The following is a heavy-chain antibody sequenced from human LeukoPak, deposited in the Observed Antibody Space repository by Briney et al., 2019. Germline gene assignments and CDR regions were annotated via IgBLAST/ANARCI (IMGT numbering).Heavy chain of an antibody. D-gene: IGHD3-10*01. V-gene: IGHV4-59*08. CDR1: GASISSYY. J-gene: IGHJ3*02. CDR2: IYYSGST. Sequence: SETLSLTCTVSGASISSYYWSWIRQPPGKGLEWIGYIYYSGSTNYNPSLKSRVTISVDTSKNQFSLKLSSVTAADTAVYYCARLITMVRGVDDAFDIWGQGTMVTVSS. CDR3: ARLITMVRGVDDAFDI.